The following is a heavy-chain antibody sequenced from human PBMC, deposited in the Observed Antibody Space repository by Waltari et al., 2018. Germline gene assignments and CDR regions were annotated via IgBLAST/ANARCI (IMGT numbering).Heavy chain of an antibody. CDR2: IYYGGNT. J-gene: IGHJ4*02. CDR1: GGSISSRSYF. Sequence: QLQLQESGPGLVKPSETLSLPCTVSGGSISSRSYFWGWIRQPPGKGLEWIGSIYYGGNTYYNPSLKSRVTISVDTSKNQFSLKLISVTAADTAVYYCARELDDYWGQGTLVTVSS. D-gene: IGHD3-3*01. V-gene: IGHV4-39*02. CDR3: ARELDDY.